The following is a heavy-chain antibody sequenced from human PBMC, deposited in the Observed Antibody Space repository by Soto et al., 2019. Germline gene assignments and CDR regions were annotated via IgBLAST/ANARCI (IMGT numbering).Heavy chain of an antibody. J-gene: IGHJ6*02. CDR3: ARGIAAAYYYGMDV. D-gene: IGHD6-13*01. CDR2: ISYDGSNN. Sequence: GLSLRLSCAPSAFSFSSYAMHCVRQDSGTGLESVAVISYDGSNNYYADSVKVRCTISRDNSKNTLYLQMNSLRAEATAVYYWARGIAAAYYYGMDVWGQGTTVTASS. V-gene: IGHV3-30*03. CDR1: AFSFSSYA.